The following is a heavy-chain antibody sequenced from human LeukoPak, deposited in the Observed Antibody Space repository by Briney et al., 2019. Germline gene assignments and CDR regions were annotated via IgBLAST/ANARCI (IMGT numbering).Heavy chain of an antibody. J-gene: IGHJ4*02. D-gene: IGHD6-6*01. CDR1: GYTFTSNY. Sequence: SVKVSCKASGYTFTSNYIHWVRQAPGQGLEWMGGIIPVFGTANYAQKFQGRVTITADEPTSTAYMELSSLRSEDTAVYYCARDGYSSSSFTPFDYWGQGTLVTVSS. CDR2: IIPVFGTA. V-gene: IGHV1-69*13. CDR3: ARDGYSSSSFTPFDY.